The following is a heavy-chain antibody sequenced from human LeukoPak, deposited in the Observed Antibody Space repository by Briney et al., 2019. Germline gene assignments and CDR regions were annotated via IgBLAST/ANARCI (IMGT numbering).Heavy chain of an antibody. J-gene: IGHJ3*02. CDR3: ARERREYYYDSSGYKKYDAFDI. CDR2: IYSGGST. Sequence: GGSLRLSCAASGFTVSSNYMSWVRQAPGKGLEWVSVIYSGGSTYYADSVKGRFTISRDNSKNTLYLQMNSLRAEDTAVYYCARERREYYYDSSGYKKYDAFDIWGQGTMVTVSS. CDR1: GFTVSSNY. V-gene: IGHV3-53*01. D-gene: IGHD3-22*01.